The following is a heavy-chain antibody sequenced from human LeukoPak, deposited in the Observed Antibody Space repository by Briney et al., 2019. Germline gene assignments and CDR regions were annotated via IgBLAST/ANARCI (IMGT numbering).Heavy chain of an antibody. Sequence: SGPTLVNPTQTLTLTCTFSGFSLSTSGMRVSWIRQPPGKALEWLARIDWDDDKFYSTSLKTRLTISKDTSKNQVVLTMTNMDPVDTATYYCAPRTPTYYYDSSGYYFRYWGQGTLVTVSS. J-gene: IGHJ4*02. D-gene: IGHD3-22*01. V-gene: IGHV2-70*04. CDR1: GFSLSTSGMR. CDR2: IDWDDDK. CDR3: APRTPTYYYDSSGYYFRY.